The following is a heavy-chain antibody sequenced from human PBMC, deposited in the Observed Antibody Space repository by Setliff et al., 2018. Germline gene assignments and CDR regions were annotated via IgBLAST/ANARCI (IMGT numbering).Heavy chain of an antibody. D-gene: IGHD3-3*01. CDR2: MNPNSGNT. V-gene: IGHV1-8*03. J-gene: IGHJ5*02. Sequence: ASVKVSCKASGYTFTVYTMNWVRQAPGQGLEWMGWMNPNSGNTGYAQKFQGRVTITRNTSISTAYMELSSLRSEDTAVYYCARGRRGNYDFWSGYSNWFDPWGQGTLVTVSS. CDR1: GYTFTVYT. CDR3: ARGRRGNYDFWSGYSNWFDP.